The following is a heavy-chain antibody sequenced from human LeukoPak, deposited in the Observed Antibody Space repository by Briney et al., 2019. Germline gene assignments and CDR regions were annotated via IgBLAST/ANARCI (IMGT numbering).Heavy chain of an antibody. Sequence: ASVKVSCKASGGTFSSYAISWVRQAPGQGLEWMGGIIPIFGTANYAQKFQGRVTMTRDTSISTAYMELRGLRSEDTAVYYCVRDGEGVAISVNYWFDPWGQGTLVTVSS. J-gene: IGHJ5*02. CDR2: IIPIFGTA. CDR3: VRDGEGVAISVNYWFDP. CDR1: GGTFSSYA. D-gene: IGHD3-10*01. V-gene: IGHV1-69*05.